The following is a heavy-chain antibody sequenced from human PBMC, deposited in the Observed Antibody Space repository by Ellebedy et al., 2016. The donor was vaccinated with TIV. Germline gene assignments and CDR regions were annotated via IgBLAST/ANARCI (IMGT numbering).Heavy chain of an antibody. Sequence: GESLKISCEASGIIFSSHWMHWVRQAPGKGLLWVSRINSDGSSTTYADSVKGRFTISRDNAKNTLYLQMNSLRLEDTAVYYCATERSGSYYNYWGQGTLVTVSS. CDR2: INSDGSST. J-gene: IGHJ4*02. V-gene: IGHV3-74*03. D-gene: IGHD1-26*01. CDR1: GIIFSSHW. CDR3: ATERSGSYYNY.